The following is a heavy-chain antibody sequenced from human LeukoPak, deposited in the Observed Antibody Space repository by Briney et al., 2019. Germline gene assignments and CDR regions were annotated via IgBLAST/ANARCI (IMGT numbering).Heavy chain of an antibody. Sequence: PSETLSLTCTVSGDSLSRYHWSWIRQPPGKGLEWIGYISYSGSTSYNPSLKSRVTISVDTSKNQFSLKLSSVTAADTAVYYCARVGRGDHTWGSYYYDHWGQGTLVTVSS. CDR3: ARVGRGDHTWGSYYYDH. CDR2: ISYSGST. D-gene: IGHD3-16*01. V-gene: IGHV4-59*01. J-gene: IGHJ4*02. CDR1: GDSLSRYH.